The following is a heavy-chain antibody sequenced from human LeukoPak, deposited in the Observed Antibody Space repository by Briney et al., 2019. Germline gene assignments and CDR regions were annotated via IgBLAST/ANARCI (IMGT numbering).Heavy chain of an antibody. CDR1: GGSISSSDYY. CDR2: FYYSGTT. J-gene: IGHJ4*02. Sequence: PSETLSLACTVSGGSISSSDYYWGWIRQPPGKGLEGIGSFYYSGTTYYNPSLKSRVTISVDTSKNQFSLKLSSVTAADTAVYYCALISPLAAAAQGYWGQGTLVIVSA. D-gene: IGHD6-13*01. CDR3: ALISPLAAAAQGY. V-gene: IGHV4-39*01.